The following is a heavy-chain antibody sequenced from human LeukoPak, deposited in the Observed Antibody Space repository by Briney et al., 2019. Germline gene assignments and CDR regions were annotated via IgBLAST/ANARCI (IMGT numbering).Heavy chain of an antibody. CDR3: ATSTEAAGSD. J-gene: IGHJ4*02. CDR2: ISNNGGYT. D-gene: IGHD6-13*01. CDR1: GFTFSSSA. Sequence: GGSLRLSCAASGFTFSSSAMSWVRQAPGKGLEWVSAISNNGGYTYYADSVQGRFTISRDNSKSTLCLQMNSLRAEDTAVYYCATSTEAAGSDWGQGTLVTVSS. V-gene: IGHV3-23*01.